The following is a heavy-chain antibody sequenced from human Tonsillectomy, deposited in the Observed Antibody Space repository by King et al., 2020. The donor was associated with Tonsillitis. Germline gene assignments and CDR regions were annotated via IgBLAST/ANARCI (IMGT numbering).Heavy chain of an antibody. D-gene: IGHD7-27*01. Sequence: QLVQSGGGLVKPGGSLRLSCAASGFIFSNAWMNWVRQAPGKGLEWVGRIASKTDGWTTEYAAPVKGRFTISGKESKNTLDLQMNSLETEDTAIYYCLAWARGDDCWGQGALVTVSS. V-gene: IGHV3-15*07. CDR3: LAWARGDDC. CDR2: IASKTDGWTT. J-gene: IGHJ4*02. CDR1: GFIFSNAW.